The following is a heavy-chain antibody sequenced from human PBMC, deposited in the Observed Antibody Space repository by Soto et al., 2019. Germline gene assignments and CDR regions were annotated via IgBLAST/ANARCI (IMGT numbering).Heavy chain of an antibody. V-gene: IGHV1-8*01. CDR2: MNPSSGYT. D-gene: IGHD1-26*01. CDR1: GYTFTDYD. Sequence: ASVKVSCKASGYTFTDYDINWVRQATGQGLEWMGWMNPSSGYTGYAQKFQGRVTMTWDTSISTAYMELSSLTSADTAVYYCARFVRHQLPTIDYWGQGALVTVS. J-gene: IGHJ4*02. CDR3: ARFVRHQLPTIDY.